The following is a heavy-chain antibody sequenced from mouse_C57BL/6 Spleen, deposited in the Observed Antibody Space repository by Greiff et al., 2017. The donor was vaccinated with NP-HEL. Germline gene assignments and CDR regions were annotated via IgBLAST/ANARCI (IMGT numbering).Heavy chain of an antibody. V-gene: IGHV1-82*01. D-gene: IGHD1-1*01. CDR1: GYAFSSSW. CDR2: IYPGDGDT. CDR3: AREGATTVVFDY. J-gene: IGHJ2*01. Sequence: VQLVESGPELVKPGASVKISCKASGYAFSSSWMNWVKQRPGKGLEWIGRIYPGDGDTNYNGKFKGKATLTADKSSSTAYMQLSSLTSEDSAVYFCAREGATTVVFDYWGQGTTLTVSS.